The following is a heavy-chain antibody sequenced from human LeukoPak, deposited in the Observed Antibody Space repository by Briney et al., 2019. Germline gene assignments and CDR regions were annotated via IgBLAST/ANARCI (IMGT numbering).Heavy chain of an antibody. CDR2: INVGNGKT. V-gene: IGHV1-3*01. CDR1: GYIFTSYS. J-gene: IGHJ4*02. CDR3: ARVGAPIAVLPDAIRGSFDY. D-gene: IGHD2-2*02. Sequence: WASLKVSCTASGYIFTSYSIHWVRQAPGPRLEWMGWINVGNGKTKYSQKFQGRGTITRDTSANTSYMELTGLRSEDTAVYYCARVGAPIAVLPDAIRGSFDYWGQGTLVTVSS.